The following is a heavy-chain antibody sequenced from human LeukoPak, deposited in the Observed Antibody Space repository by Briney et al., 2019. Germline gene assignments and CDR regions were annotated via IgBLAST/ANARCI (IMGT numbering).Heavy chain of an antibody. Sequence: SETLSLTCTVSGGSICSYYWSWIRQPPGKGLEWIGYIYYSGSTNYNPSLKSRVTISVDTSKNQFSLKLSSVTAADTAVYYCAREVTTPYWYFDLWGRGTLVTVSS. CDR1: GGSICSYY. D-gene: IGHD4-17*01. CDR2: IYYSGST. CDR3: AREVTTPYWYFDL. J-gene: IGHJ2*01. V-gene: IGHV4-59*01.